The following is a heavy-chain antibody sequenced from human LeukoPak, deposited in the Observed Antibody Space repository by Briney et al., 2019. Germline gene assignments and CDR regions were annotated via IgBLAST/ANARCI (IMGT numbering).Heavy chain of an antibody. CDR3: ASAGPYYYYGMDV. Sequence: GGSLRLSCAASGFTVSSNYMSWVRQAPGKGLEWVSVIYSGGSTYYADSVKGRFTISRDNSKNTLYLQMNSLRAEDTAVYYCASAGPYYYYGMDVWGKGTTVTVSS. V-gene: IGHV3-53*01. J-gene: IGHJ6*04. CDR1: GFTVSSNY. D-gene: IGHD6-13*01. CDR2: IYSGGST.